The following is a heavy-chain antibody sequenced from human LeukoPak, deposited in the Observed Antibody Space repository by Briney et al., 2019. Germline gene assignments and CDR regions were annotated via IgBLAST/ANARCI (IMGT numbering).Heavy chain of an antibody. V-gene: IGHV3-13*01. CDR1: GFSFSRSD. D-gene: IGHD3-10*01. J-gene: IGHJ4*02. Sequence: GGSLRLSCVASGFSFSRSDMHWVRQVTGKGLEWVSGIGTAGDTFYPGSVKGRFTISRDNSKNTLYLQMNSLRAEDTAVYYCAKDNAYYYADYWGQGTLVTVSS. CDR2: IGTAGDT. CDR3: AKDNAYYYADY.